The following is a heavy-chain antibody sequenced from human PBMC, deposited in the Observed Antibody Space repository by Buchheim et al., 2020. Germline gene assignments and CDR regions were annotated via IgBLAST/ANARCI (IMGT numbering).Heavy chain of an antibody. CDR3: AKESSGWLQLSYYFDY. J-gene: IGHJ4*02. CDR2: ISYDGSNK. Sequence: QVQLVESGGGVVQPGRSLRLSCAASGFTFSSYGMHWVRQAPGKGLEWVAVISYDGSNKYYADSVKGRFTISRDNSKNTLYLQMNSLRAEDTAVYYCAKESSGWLQLSYYFDYWGQGTL. V-gene: IGHV3-30*18. D-gene: IGHD6-19*01. CDR1: GFTFSSYG.